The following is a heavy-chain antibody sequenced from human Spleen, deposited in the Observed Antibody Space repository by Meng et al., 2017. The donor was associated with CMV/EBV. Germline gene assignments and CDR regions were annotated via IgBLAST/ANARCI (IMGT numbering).Heavy chain of an antibody. CDR1: GFTFSNYG. V-gene: IGHV3-23*01. J-gene: IGHJ4*02. D-gene: IGHD6-13*01. CDR3: AKAYSSSWYREYYDF. CDR2: ITASGGST. Sequence: GGSLRLSCAASGFTFSNYGMHWVRQAPGQGLEWVSPITASGGSTYYADSVKGRFTVSRDNSKNTLYLQLNSLRAEDTAVYYCAKAYSSSWYREYYDFWGQGTLVTVSS.